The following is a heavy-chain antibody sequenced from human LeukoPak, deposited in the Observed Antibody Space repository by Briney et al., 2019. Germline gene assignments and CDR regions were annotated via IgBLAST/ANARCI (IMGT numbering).Heavy chain of an antibody. CDR2: INHSGST. J-gene: IGHJ4*02. V-gene: IGHV4-34*01. CDR1: GGSFSGYY. CDR3: ARGIYYVWGSYRYFDY. Sequence: SETLSLTCAVYGGSFSGYYWSWIRQPPGKGLEWIGEINHSGSTNYNPSLKSRVTISVDTSKNQFSLKLSSVTAADMAVYYCARGIYYVWGSYRYFDYWGQGTLVTVSS. D-gene: IGHD3-16*02.